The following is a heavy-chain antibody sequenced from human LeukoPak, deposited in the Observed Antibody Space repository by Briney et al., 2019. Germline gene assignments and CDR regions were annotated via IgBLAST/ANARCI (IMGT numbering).Heavy chain of an antibody. J-gene: IGHJ4*02. CDR1: GFSFNTYN. CDR3: AKSRCTSVDCYTFDS. V-gene: IGHV3-21*01. CDR2: IGSSSNNI. Sequence: GGSLRLSCAASGFSFNTYNMDWVRQAPGKGLEWVSYIGSSSNNIYYADSVKGRFTISRDNAKNSLFLQMNSLRAEDTAVYYCAKSRCTSVDCYTFDSWGRGTLVTVSS. D-gene: IGHD2-2*02.